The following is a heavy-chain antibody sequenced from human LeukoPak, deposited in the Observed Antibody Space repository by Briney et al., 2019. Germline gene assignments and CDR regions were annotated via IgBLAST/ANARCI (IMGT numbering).Heavy chain of an antibody. Sequence: VGSLRLPCAASGFTFSSYVIQWVRPAPRKGLEGVAFIRYDGSNKYYPDSVKGRFTISRDNSKNTLDLQMNSLRAEDTAVYYCAKVRRWPGYCSSTSCYTGDSFDYWGQGTLVTVSS. V-gene: IGHV3-30*02. J-gene: IGHJ4*02. CDR3: AKVRRWPGYCSSTSCYTGDSFDY. CDR2: IRYDGSNK. CDR1: GFTFSSYV. D-gene: IGHD2-2*02.